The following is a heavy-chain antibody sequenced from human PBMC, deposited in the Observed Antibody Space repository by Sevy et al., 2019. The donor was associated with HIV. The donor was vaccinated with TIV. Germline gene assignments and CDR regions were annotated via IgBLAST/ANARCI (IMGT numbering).Heavy chain of an antibody. CDR1: GFTFSKYS. J-gene: IGHJ4*02. Sequence: GGSLRLSCAASGFTFSKYSMSWVRQPPGKGMEWVSTLSFGCGEINYADSVKGRFTISRHNSKSSVYLQMNNLRPEYTASYYVAREGCTKPHDYWGQGTLVTVSS. V-gene: IGHV3-23*01. D-gene: IGHD2-8*01. CDR3: AREGCTKPHDY. CDR2: LSFGCGEI.